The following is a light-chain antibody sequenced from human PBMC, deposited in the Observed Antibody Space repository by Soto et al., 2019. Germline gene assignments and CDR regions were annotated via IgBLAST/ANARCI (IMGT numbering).Light chain of an antibody. Sequence: EIVLTQSPVTLSLSPGEGATLSCKASQSISIDLAWYQQKPGQVPRLLIYDASSRATGIPGRFTGSGSGTDFTLTISSLEPEDFAVYYCQQRGNWPRTWAFGQGMKVEV. CDR2: DAS. J-gene: IGKJ1*01. V-gene: IGKV3-11*01. CDR1: QSISID. CDR3: QQRGNWPRTWA.